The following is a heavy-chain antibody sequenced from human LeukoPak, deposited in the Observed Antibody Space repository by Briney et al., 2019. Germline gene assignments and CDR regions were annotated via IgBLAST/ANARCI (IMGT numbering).Heavy chain of an antibody. J-gene: IGHJ4*02. V-gene: IGHV3-23*01. CDR2: ISGSGGST. D-gene: IGHD3-22*01. CDR3: AKTGDSSGFYYGVDY. CDR1: GFTFSSYA. Sequence: GGSLRLSCVASGFTFSSYAMTWVRQAPGKGLEWVSAISGSGGSTYYTDSVKGRFTISRDNSKNTLYVQMNSLRAEDTAVYYCAKTGDSSGFYYGVDYWGQGTLVTVSS.